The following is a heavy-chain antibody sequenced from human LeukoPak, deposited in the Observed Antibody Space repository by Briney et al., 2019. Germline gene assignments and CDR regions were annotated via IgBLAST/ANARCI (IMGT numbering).Heavy chain of an antibody. J-gene: IGHJ4*02. Sequence: ASVKVSRKASGYTFTGYYMHWVRQAPGQGLEWMGWINPNSGGTNYAQKFQGRVTMTRDTSISTAYMELSRLRSDDTAVYYCASEIVGALKRYYFDYWGQGTLVTVSS. CDR2: INPNSGGT. CDR1: GYTFTGYY. V-gene: IGHV1-2*02. D-gene: IGHD1-26*01. CDR3: ASEIVGALKRYYFDY.